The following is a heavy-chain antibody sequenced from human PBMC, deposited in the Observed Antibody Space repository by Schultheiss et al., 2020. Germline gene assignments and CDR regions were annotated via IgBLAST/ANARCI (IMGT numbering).Heavy chain of an antibody. Sequence: SETLSLTCTVSGGSVSSGSYYWSWIRQHPGKGLEWIGYIYYSGSTYYNPSLKSRVTISVDTSKNQFSLKLSSVTAADTAVYYCARDLSSAWPEYFQNWGQGTLVTVSS. D-gene: IGHD6-19*01. V-gene: IGHV4-31*03. J-gene: IGHJ1*01. CDR1: GGSVSSGSYY. CDR2: IYYSGST. CDR3: ARDLSSAWPEYFQN.